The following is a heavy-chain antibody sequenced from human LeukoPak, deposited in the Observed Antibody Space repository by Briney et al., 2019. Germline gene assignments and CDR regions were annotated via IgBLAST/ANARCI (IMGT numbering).Heavy chain of an antibody. Sequence: SETLSLTCTVSGGSISSYYWSWIQQPPGKGLEWIGYIYYSGSTNYNPSLKSRVTISVDTSKNQFSLKLSSVTAADTAVYYCARDLRYSSSLSWFDPWGQGTLVTVSS. D-gene: IGHD6-6*01. CDR3: ARDLRYSSSLSWFDP. J-gene: IGHJ5*02. CDR2: IYYSGST. V-gene: IGHV4-59*01. CDR1: GGSISSYY.